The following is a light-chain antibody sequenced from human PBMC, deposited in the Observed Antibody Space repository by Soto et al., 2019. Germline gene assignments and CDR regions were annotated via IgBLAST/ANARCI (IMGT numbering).Light chain of an antibody. CDR3: QQYGGSPRT. CDR1: QSVSGY. J-gene: IGKJ2*01. Sequence: EIVLTQSPDTLSLSPGERATLSCRASQSVSGYLGWYQQKPGQAPRLLIYDASNRAYGVPARFRGSGSGTNFTLTIASLEPEDFAVYYCQQYGGSPRTFGQGTKLEIK. CDR2: DAS. V-gene: IGKV3-11*01.